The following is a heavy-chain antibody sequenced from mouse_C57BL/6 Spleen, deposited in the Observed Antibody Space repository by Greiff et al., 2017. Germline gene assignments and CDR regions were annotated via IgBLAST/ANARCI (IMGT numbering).Heavy chain of an antibody. D-gene: IGHD3-2*02. J-gene: IGHJ2*01. CDR2: INPNNGGT. Sequence: VQLQQSGPELVKPGASVKISCKASGYTFTDYYMNWVQQSHGKSLEWIGDINPNNGGTSYNQKFKGKATLTVDKSSSTAYMELRSLTSEDSAVYYCAKELRLPVYFDYWGQGTTLTVSS. CDR3: AKELRLPVYFDY. V-gene: IGHV1-26*01. CDR1: GYTFTDYY.